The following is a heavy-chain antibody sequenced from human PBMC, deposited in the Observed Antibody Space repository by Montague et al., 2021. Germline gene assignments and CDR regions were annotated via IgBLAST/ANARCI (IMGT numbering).Heavy chain of an antibody. Sequence: SLRLSCAASGFTLSSYWMIWVRQAPGNGLEWVASIKKDGTEKYYGDSVMGRFTISRDSAKTSLYLQMNALRAEDTAVYFCSRAWVRSGFDSWGQGTLVTVSS. D-gene: IGHD4-17*01. CDR1: GFTLSSYW. CDR2: IKKDGTEK. CDR3: SRAWVRSGFDS. V-gene: IGHV3-7*03. J-gene: IGHJ4*02.